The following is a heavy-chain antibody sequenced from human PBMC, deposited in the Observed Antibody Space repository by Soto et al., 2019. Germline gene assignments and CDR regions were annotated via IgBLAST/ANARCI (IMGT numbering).Heavy chain of an antibody. D-gene: IGHD2-2*01. CDR1: GFTFSTYS. Sequence: LRLSCAASGFTFSTYSINWVRQAPGKGLEWISYISDNSSVIYYADAVKGRFTISRDNAKNSLYLQMNSLRAEDTAVYYCAKDRGPYCSSTSCYPGYGMDVWGQGTTVTVSS. J-gene: IGHJ6*02. V-gene: IGHV3-48*01. CDR2: ISDNSSVI. CDR3: AKDRGPYCSSTSCYPGYGMDV.